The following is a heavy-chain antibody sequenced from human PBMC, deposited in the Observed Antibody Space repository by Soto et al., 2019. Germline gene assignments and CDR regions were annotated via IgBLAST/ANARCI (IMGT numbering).Heavy chain of an antibody. CDR2: ISGSGDST. D-gene: IGHD5-18*01. V-gene: IGHV3-23*01. Sequence: EVQVLEPGGGLVQPGGSLRLSCAASGFTFSTYAMSWVRQAPGKGLYWVSVISGSGDSTDYADSVKGRFTISRDNYKNTLYLQMNSLRAEDTAVYYCARNGVDTALVSDFDYWGQGTLVTVSS. CDR3: ARNGVDTALVSDFDY. CDR1: GFTFSTYA. J-gene: IGHJ4*02.